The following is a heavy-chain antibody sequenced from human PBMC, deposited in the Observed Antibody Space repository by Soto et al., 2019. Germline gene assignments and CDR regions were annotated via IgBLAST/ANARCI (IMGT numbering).Heavy chain of an antibody. Sequence: PSETLSLTCTVSGGSISSYYWSWIRQPPGKGLEWIGYIYHSGSTYYNPSLKSRVTISVDRSKNQFSLKLSSVTAADTAVYYCARVISDGSSSGYNWFDPWGQGTLVTVSS. CDR3: ARVISDGSSSGYNWFDP. D-gene: IGHD6-6*01. J-gene: IGHJ5*02. V-gene: IGHV4-59*12. CDR1: GGSISSYY. CDR2: IYHSGST.